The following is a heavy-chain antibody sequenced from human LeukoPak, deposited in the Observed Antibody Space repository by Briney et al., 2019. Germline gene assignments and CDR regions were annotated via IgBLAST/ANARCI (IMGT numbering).Heavy chain of an antibody. CDR1: GGSFSGYY. V-gene: IGHV4-34*01. J-gene: IGHJ4*02. CDR2: TNHSGST. Sequence: SETLSLTCAVYGGSFSGYYWSWIRQPPGKGLEWIGETNHSGSTNYNPSLKSRVTISVDTSKNQFSLKLSSVTAADTAVYYCARGAIAAAGTQVDYWGQGTLVTVSS. CDR3: ARGAIAAAGTQVDY. D-gene: IGHD6-13*01.